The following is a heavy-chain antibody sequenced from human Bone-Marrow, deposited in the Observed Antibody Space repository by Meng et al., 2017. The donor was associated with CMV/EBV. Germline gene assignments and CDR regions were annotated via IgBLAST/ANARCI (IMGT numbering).Heavy chain of an antibody. Sequence: GGSLRLSCVASGFTFSSYCMNWVRQAPGKGLEWVSYISGSGSNVHYADSVKGRFTISRDNAKNSLYLQMNSLRAEDTAVYYCARDEFNIYSGHYFGHSDYWGQGALVTGYS. CDR1: GFTFSSYC. D-gene: IGHD1-26*01. CDR3: ARDEFNIYSGHYFGHSDY. V-gene: IGHV3-48*04. CDR2: ISGSGSNV. J-gene: IGHJ4*02.